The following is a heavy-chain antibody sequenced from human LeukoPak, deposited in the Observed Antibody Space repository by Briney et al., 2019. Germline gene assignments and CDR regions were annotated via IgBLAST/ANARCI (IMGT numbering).Heavy chain of an antibody. CDR1: GGSFSGYY. CDR3: ASGITIFGVVGVMDV. D-gene: IGHD3-3*01. CDR2: INHSGST. Sequence: SETLSLTCAVYGGSFSGYYWSWIRQPPGKGLEWIGEINHSGSTNYNPSLKSRVTISVDRSKNQFSLKLSSVTAADTAVYYCASGITIFGVVGVMDVWGQGTTVTVSS. J-gene: IGHJ6*02. V-gene: IGHV4-34*01.